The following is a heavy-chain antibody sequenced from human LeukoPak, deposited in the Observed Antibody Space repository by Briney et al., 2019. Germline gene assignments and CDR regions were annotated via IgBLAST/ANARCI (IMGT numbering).Heavy chain of an antibody. CDR2: ICHTGST. CDR1: GGSISGYC. D-gene: IGHD6-19*01. CDR3: AREITYTGGWGPFDY. J-gene: IGHJ4*02. Sequence: SETLSLTCTVSGGSISGYCWDWIRQAPGRGLEWIGYICHTGSTNSNPSLKSRVTLSVDTSKNQFSLRLTSVTAADTAVYFCAREITYTGGWGPFDYWGPGALLTVSS. V-gene: IGHV4-59*01.